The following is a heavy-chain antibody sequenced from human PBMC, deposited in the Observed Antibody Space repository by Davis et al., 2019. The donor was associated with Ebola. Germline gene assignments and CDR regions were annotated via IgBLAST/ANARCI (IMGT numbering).Heavy chain of an antibody. Sequence: GESLKISCEASGFTVSSYYMNWVRQAPGKGLEWVSVIYTAGDTYYADSVKGRFTISRDNAKNTLYLQMNSLRAEDTAVYYCARLGLLYGDYDFWGRGTLVTVSS. CDR3: ARLGLLYGDYDF. D-gene: IGHD4-17*01. CDR1: GFTVSSYY. V-gene: IGHV3-53*01. CDR2: IYTAGDT. J-gene: IGHJ4*02.